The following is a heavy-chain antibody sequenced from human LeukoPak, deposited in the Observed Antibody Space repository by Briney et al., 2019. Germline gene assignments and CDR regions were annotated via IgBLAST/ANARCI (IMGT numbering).Heavy chain of an antibody. D-gene: IGHD3-16*01. J-gene: IGHJ6*03. V-gene: IGHV1-69*13. Sequence: SVKVSCKASGGTFSSYAISWVRQAPGQGLEWMGGIIPIFGTANYAQKFQGRVTITADESTSTAYMELSSLRSEDTAVYYCARDRQVITHYFYYFMGVWGEGTTVTVSS. CDR1: GGTFSSYA. CDR3: ARDRQVITHYFYYFMGV. CDR2: IIPIFGTA.